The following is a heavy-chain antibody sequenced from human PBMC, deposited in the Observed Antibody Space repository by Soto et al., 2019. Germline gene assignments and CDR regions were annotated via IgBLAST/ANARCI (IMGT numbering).Heavy chain of an antibody. D-gene: IGHD3-10*01. V-gene: IGHV3-21*01. J-gene: IGHJ4*02. CDR1: GFTFSSYS. Sequence: EVQLVESGGGLVKPGGSLRLSCAASGFTFSSYSMNWVRQAPGKGLEWVSSISSSSSYIYYADSVKGRFTISRDNAKNSLYLQMNSLRAEDTAVYYCPRGAGVSMGGRRYYVDYWGQGTLVNVSS. CDR2: ISSSSSYI. CDR3: PRGAGVSMGGRRYYVDY.